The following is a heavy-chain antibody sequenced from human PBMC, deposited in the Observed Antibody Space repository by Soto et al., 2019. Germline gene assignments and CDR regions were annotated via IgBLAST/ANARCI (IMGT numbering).Heavy chain of an antibody. J-gene: IGHJ6*02. CDR1: GYTFTSYG. V-gene: IGHV1-18*01. CDR2: ISAYNGNT. D-gene: IGHD3-10*01. CDR3: ARVRKVYYGSGRNNVDYYYYAMDV. Sequence: GASVKVSCKASGYTFTSYGISWVRQAPGQGLEWMGWISAYNGNTNYAQKLQGRVTMTTDTSTSTAYMELRSLRSDDTAVYYCARVRKVYYGSGRNNVDYYYYAMDVWGQGTTVTVSS.